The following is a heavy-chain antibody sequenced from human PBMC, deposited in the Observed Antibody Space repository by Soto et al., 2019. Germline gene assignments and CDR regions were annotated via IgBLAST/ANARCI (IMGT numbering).Heavy chain of an antibody. D-gene: IGHD2-21*01. CDR2: SISGGNT. Sequence: EVQLLESGGGLVQPGGSLRLSCAASGFTFSNYGMSWVRRAPGKGLAWVSSISGGNTFYAGSVKGRFTISRDNSKNTLYLQMNSLTAEDTAVYYCAKAPSSDCNSGASSLRSWGQGTLVTVSS. CDR1: GFTFSNYG. V-gene: IGHV3-23*01. J-gene: IGHJ5*02. CDR3: AKAPSSDCNSGASSLRS.